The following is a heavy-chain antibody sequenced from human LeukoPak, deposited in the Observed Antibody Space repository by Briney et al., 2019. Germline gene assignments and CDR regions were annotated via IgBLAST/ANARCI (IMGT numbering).Heavy chain of an antibody. V-gene: IGHV4-34*01. CDR3: TRDSGGNSFFDS. J-gene: IGHJ4*02. Sequence: SETLSLTCAVYGGSFSGYYWSWIRQPPGKGLEWIGEINHSGSTNYNPSLKGRVTISVDTSKNQFSLRLSSVTAADTAVYYCTRDSGGNSFFDSWGQGTLVTVSS. CDR2: INHSGST. CDR1: GGSFSGYY. D-gene: IGHD4-23*01.